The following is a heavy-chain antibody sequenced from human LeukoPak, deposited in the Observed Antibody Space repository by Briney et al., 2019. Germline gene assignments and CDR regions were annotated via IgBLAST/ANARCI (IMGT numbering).Heavy chain of an antibody. D-gene: IGHD3-10*01. J-gene: IGHJ4*02. CDR1: GFSFSSYI. CDR3: ARLPGYYYGSESYFTD. Sequence: GGSLRLSCAASGFSFSSYIMNWMRQAPGKGLEWVSSISSSSSYRYYADSVKGRFTISSDNAKNSLYLQMNSLRAEDTAVYYCARLPGYYYGSESYFTDWGQGTLVTVSS. CDR2: ISSSSSYR. V-gene: IGHV3-21*01.